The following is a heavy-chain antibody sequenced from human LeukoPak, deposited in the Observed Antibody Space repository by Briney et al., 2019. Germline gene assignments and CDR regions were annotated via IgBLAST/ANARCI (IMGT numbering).Heavy chain of an antibody. CDR1: GGSISSYY. Sequence: PSETLSLTCTVSGGSISSYYWSLIRQPPGKGLEWIGYIYYSGSTNYNPSLKSRVTISVDTSKNQFSLKLSSVTAADTAVYYCARVVEEVYDYWGQGTLVTVSS. D-gene: IGHD1-26*01. CDR3: ARVVEEVYDY. V-gene: IGHV4-59*01. CDR2: IYYSGST. J-gene: IGHJ4*02.